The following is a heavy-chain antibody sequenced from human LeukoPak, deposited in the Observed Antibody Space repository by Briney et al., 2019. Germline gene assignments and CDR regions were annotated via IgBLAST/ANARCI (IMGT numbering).Heavy chain of an antibody. V-gene: IGHV4-59*01. CDR2: IYYSGST. CDR1: GGSISSYY. Sequence: PSETLSLTCTVSGGSISSYYWSWIRQPPGKGLEWIGYIYYSGSTNYNPSLKSRVTISVDTSKNQFSLKLSSVTAADTAVYYCARRARGRGSYSAYYYYYMDVWGKGTTVTVSS. D-gene: IGHD1-26*01. CDR3: ARRARGRGSYSAYYYYYMDV. J-gene: IGHJ6*03.